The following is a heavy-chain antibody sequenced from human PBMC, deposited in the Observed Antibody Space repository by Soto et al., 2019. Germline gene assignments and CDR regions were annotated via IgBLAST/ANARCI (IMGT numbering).Heavy chain of an antibody. D-gene: IGHD4-17*01. Sequence: QVQLVQSGAEVKKPGSSVKVSCKASGGTFSSYAISWVRQAPGQGLEWLGGIIPIFGTANYAQKFQGRVTITADESTSTAYMELSSLRSEDTAVYYCASQTTVTTLSYYYYGMDVWGQGTTVTVSS. CDR1: GGTFSSYA. J-gene: IGHJ6*02. CDR3: ASQTTVTTLSYYYYGMDV. V-gene: IGHV1-69*01. CDR2: IIPIFGTA.